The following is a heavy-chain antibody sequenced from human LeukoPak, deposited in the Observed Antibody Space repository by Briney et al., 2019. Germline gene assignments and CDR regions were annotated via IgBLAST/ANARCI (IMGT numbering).Heavy chain of an antibody. D-gene: IGHD2-15*01. CDR1: GYTFTGYY. CDR3: AFTASSIEVVVAVHEYFQH. Sequence: ASVKVSCKASGYTFTGYYMHWVRQAPGQGLEWMGWINPNSGGTNYAQKFQGRVTMTRDTSISTAYMELSSLRSDDTAVYYCAFTASSIEVVVAVHEYFQHWGQGTLVTVSS. J-gene: IGHJ1*01. V-gene: IGHV1-2*02. CDR2: INPNSGGT.